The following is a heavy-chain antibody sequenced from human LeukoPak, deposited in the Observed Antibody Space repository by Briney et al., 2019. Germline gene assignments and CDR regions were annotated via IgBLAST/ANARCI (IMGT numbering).Heavy chain of an antibody. D-gene: IGHD3-3*01. CDR1: GVSIRSSYYY. CDR2: IYDSGST. J-gene: IGHJ4*02. CDR3: ASSSGRNYDFWSGYPYFDY. Sequence: SETLSLTCTVSGVSIRSSYYYWGWIRQPPGKGLEWIGSIYDSGSTYYNPSLKSRVTISVDTSKNQFSLKLSSVTAADTAVYYCASSSGRNYDFWSGYPYFDYWGQGTLVTVSS. V-gene: IGHV4-39*07.